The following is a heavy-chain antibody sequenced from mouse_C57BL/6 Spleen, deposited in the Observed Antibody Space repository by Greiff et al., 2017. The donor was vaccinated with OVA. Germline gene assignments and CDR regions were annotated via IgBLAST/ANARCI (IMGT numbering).Heavy chain of an antibody. J-gene: IGHJ3*01. D-gene: IGHD2-5*01. CDR3: ANAYYSNYGFAY. CDR1: GYAFSSSW. Sequence: VKLMESGPELVKPGASVKISCKASGYAFSSSWMNWVKQRPGKGLEWIGRIYPGDGDTNYNGKFKGKATLTADKSSSTAYMQLSSLTSEDSAVYFCANAYYSNYGFAYWGQGTLVTVSA. CDR2: IYPGDGDT. V-gene: IGHV1-82*01.